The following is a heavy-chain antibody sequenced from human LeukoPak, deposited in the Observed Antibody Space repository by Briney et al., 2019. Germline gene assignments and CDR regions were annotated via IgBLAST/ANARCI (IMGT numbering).Heavy chain of an antibody. CDR1: GFTFSSYA. V-gene: IGHV3-15*07. J-gene: IGHJ6*02. CDR3: TTDPAGRYYYGMDV. Sequence: GGSLRLSCAASGFTFSSYAMNWVRQAPGKGLEWVGRIKSKTDGGTTDYAAPVKGRFTISRDDSKNTLYLQMNSLKTEDTAVYYCTTDPAGRYYYGMDVWGQGTTVTVSS. CDR2: IKSKTDGGTT.